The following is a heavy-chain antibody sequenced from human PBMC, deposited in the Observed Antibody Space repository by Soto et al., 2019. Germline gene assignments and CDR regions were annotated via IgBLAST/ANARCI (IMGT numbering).Heavy chain of an antibody. J-gene: IGHJ6*02. CDR1: GFTFSDHY. D-gene: IGHD4-17*01. V-gene: IGHV3-72*01. CDR2: TRNKANSYTT. CDR3: ARLTTVTPNAYYYGMDV. Sequence: PGGSLRLSCAASGFTFSDHYMDWVRQAPGKGLEWVGRTRNKANSYTTEYAASVKGRFTIPRDDSKNSLYLQMNSLKTEDTAVYYCARLTTVTPNAYYYGMDVWGQGTTVTVSS.